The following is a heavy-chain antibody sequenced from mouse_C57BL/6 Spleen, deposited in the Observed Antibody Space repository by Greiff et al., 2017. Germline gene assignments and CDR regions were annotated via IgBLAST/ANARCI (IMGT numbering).Heavy chain of an antibody. CDR3: ARGFYDYDEGGSMDY. CDR2: ISPGDGDT. Sequence: QVQLQQSGAELVKPGASVKISCKASGYAFSSYWMNWVKQRPGKGLEWIGQISPGDGDTNYNGKFKGKATLTADKSSSTAYMQLSSLTSEDSAVYFCARGFYDYDEGGSMDYWGQGTSVTVSS. CDR1: GYAFSSYW. D-gene: IGHD2-4*01. V-gene: IGHV1-80*01. J-gene: IGHJ4*01.